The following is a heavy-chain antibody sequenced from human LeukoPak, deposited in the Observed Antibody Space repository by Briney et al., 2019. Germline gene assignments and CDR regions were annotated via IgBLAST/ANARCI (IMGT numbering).Heavy chain of an antibody. CDR3: AKDRMLWGTTNPKFDP. CDR2: IRYDGTNR. J-gene: IGHJ5*02. Sequence: GGSLRLSCAASGFTFSSYGMHWVRQAPGKGLEWVAFIRYDGTNRYYADSMKGRFTISRDYSKNTLYLQMNSLRVEDTAVYYCAKDRMLWGTTNPKFDPWGQGTLVTVSS. CDR1: GFTFSSYG. V-gene: IGHV3-30*02. D-gene: IGHD1-26*01.